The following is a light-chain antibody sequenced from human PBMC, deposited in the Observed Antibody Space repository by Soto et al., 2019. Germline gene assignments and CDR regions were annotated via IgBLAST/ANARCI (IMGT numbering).Light chain of an antibody. CDR2: EGN. V-gene: IGLV2-23*01. Sequence: QSVLTHPASVSGSPGESITISCTGTSSDVGTYNLVTWYQQHPGRVPKLILYEGNKRPSGVSSRFSASKSGNTASLTISGLQAEDEADYFCCSYAPSRTLLFGGGTKLTVL. CDR1: SSDVGTYNL. J-gene: IGLJ2*01. CDR3: CSYAPSRTLL.